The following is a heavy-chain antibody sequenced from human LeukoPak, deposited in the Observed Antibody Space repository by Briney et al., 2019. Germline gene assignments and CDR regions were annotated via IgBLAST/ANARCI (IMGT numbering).Heavy chain of an antibody. V-gene: IGHV3-64*01. CDR1: GFTFSSYA. J-gene: IGHJ4*02. CDR2: ISSNGSST. Sequence: GGSLRLSCAASGFTFSSYAMHWVRQAPGKGLEYVSAISSNGSSTYYANSVKGQFTISRDNAKNSLYLQMNSLRAEDTAVYYCARIRQLSHFDYWGQGTLHTVSS. CDR3: ARIRQLSHFDY. D-gene: IGHD2-2*01.